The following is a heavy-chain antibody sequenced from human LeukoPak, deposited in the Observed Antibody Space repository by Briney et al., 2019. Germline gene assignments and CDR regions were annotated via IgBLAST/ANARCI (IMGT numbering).Heavy chain of an antibody. V-gene: IGHV4-59*01. Sequence: SETLSLTCTVSGGSISSYYWSWIRQPPGKGLEWIGYIYYSGSTNYNPSLKGRVTISVDTSKNQFSLKLSSVTAADTAVYYCARSLIAVAGYFDYWGQGTLVTVSS. CDR2: IYYSGST. CDR1: GGSISSYY. CDR3: ARSLIAVAGYFDY. J-gene: IGHJ4*02. D-gene: IGHD6-19*01.